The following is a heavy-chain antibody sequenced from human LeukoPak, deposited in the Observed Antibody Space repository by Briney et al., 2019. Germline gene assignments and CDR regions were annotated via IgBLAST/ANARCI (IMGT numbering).Heavy chain of an antibody. V-gene: IGHV3-33*01. D-gene: IGHD6-19*01. CDR1: GFTFSSYG. CDR3: ATTGYSSGWYFDY. Sequence: GRSLRLSCAASGFTFSSYGMHWVRQAPGKGLEWVAVIWYDGSNKYYADSVKGRFTISRDNSKNTLYLQMNSLRAEDTAVYYCATTGYSSGWYFDYWGQGTLVTVSS. CDR2: IWYDGSNK. J-gene: IGHJ4*02.